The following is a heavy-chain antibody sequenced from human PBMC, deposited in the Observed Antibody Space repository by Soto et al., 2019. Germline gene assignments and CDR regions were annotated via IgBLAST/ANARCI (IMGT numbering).Heavy chain of an antibody. CDR1: GGSISSYY. V-gene: IGHV4-59*01. CDR3: ARERYNWNYGWFDP. D-gene: IGHD1-7*01. Sequence: SETLSLTCTVSGGSISSYYWSWIRQPPGKGLEWIGYIYYSGSTNYNPSIKSRVTISVDTSKNQYSLKLSSVAAADTAVYYCARERYNWNYGWFDPWGQGTLVT. J-gene: IGHJ5*02. CDR2: IYYSGST.